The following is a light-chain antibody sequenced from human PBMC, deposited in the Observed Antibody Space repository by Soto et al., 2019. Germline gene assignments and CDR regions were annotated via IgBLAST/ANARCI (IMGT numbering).Light chain of an antibody. Sequence: DIQMTQSPSSLSASVGDRVTITCQASRDISDYLNWYQQKPGKAPNILIYDASNLETGVPSRFSGSGSGTDFTFTISSLQPEDFATYYCQQYDNLPFTFGPGTKVDIK. V-gene: IGKV1-33*01. CDR1: RDISDY. CDR3: QQYDNLPFT. J-gene: IGKJ3*01. CDR2: DAS.